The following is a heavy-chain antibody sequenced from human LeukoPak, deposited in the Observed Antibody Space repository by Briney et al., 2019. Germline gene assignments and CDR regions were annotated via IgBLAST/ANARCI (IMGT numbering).Heavy chain of an antibody. CDR1: GGSISSYY. Sequence: SETLSLTCTVSGGSISSYYWSWIRQPPGKGLEWIGEIYHSGSTNYNPSLKSRVTISVDKSKNQFSLKLSSVTAADTAVYYCARDPPDSSGWYAFDYWGQGTLVTVSS. J-gene: IGHJ4*02. CDR3: ARDPPDSSGWYAFDY. D-gene: IGHD6-19*01. CDR2: IYHSGST. V-gene: IGHV4-59*12.